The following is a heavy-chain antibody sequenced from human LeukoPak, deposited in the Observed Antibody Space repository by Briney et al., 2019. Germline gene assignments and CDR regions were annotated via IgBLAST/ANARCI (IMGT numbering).Heavy chain of an antibody. CDR3: AKEQSITIFGVVIRAFDP. CDR1: GFTFSSYG. J-gene: IGHJ5*02. D-gene: IGHD3-3*01. V-gene: IGHV3-30*02. CDR2: IRYDGSNK. Sequence: GGSLRLSCAASGFTFSSYGMHWVRQAPGKGLEWVAFIRYDGSNKYYADSVKGRFTISRDNSKNTLYLQMNSLRAEDTAVYYCAKEQSITIFGVVIRAFDPWGQGTLVTVSS.